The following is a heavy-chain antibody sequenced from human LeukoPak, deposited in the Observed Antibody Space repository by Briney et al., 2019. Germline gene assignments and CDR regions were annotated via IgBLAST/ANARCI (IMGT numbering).Heavy chain of an antibody. CDR2: TYYRSKWYN. Sequence: SQTLSLTCAISGDSVSSNSAAWNWIRQSPSRGLEWLGRTYYRSKWYNDYAVSVKSRTTINPDTSKNQFSLQLNSVTPEDTAVYYCARGELTGDLRAFDIWGQGTMVTVSS. V-gene: IGHV6-1*01. CDR1: GDSVSSNSAA. J-gene: IGHJ3*02. CDR3: ARGELTGDLRAFDI. D-gene: IGHD7-27*01.